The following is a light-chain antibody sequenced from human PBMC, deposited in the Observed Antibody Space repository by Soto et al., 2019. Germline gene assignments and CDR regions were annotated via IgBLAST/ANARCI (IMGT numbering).Light chain of an antibody. Sequence: VVLTQSPATLSVSPGETATLSCRASENINTYLAWYQQKPGQAPKLLIYDASNRATGIPARFSASGSGTDFTLTISSLEPEDFGVYYCQQRGSWPPTFGQGTRLEIK. J-gene: IGKJ5*01. CDR1: ENINTY. CDR3: QQRGSWPPT. CDR2: DAS. V-gene: IGKV3-11*01.